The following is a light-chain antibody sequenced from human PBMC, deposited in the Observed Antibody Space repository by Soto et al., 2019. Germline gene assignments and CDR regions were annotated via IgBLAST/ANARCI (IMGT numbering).Light chain of an antibody. Sequence: DIQMTPSPSSLAASVGARVTITCRASQSISIDLNWYQQKPGKAPNLLIYAASSLQGGVPSRFRGSGSRTDFTLTISSLQPEDFATYYCQQSYSTLWTFGQGTKVEIK. J-gene: IGKJ1*01. CDR3: QQSYSTLWT. CDR1: QSISID. CDR2: AAS. V-gene: IGKV1-39*01.